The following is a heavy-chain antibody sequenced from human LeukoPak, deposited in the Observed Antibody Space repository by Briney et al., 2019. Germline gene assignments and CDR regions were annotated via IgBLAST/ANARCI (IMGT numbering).Heavy chain of an antibody. CDR3: ASQVGCSGGSCYSYSSGWEWKY. CDR1: GGTFSSYA. Sequence: ASVKVSCKASGGTFSSYAISWVRQAPGQGLEWTGRIIPIFGTANYAQKFQGRVTITTDESTSTAYMELSSLRSEDTAVYYCASQVGCSGGSCYSYSSGWEWKYWGQGTLVTVSS. J-gene: IGHJ4*02. D-gene: IGHD2-15*01. V-gene: IGHV1-69*05. CDR2: IIPIFGTA.